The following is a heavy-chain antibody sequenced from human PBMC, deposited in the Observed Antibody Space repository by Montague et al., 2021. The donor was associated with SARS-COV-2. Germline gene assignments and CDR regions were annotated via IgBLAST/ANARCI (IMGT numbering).Heavy chain of an antibody. Sequence: SETLSLTCTVSGGSMRDYYWSWIRQPPGEGLEWIGYIYYSGSTDXXPSLNSRVTLSLDTSKNQFSLNLRSVTAADTAFYYCARVHYYTGYVDSWGQGTLASVSS. D-gene: IGHD3-22*01. CDR1: GGSMRDYY. J-gene: IGHJ4*02. V-gene: IGHV4-59*01. CDR2: IYYSGST. CDR3: ARVHYYTGYVDS.